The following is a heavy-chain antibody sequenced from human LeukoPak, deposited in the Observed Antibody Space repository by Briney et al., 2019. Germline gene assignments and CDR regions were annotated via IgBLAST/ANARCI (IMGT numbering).Heavy chain of an antibody. CDR2: INPYSGDT. CDR1: GYTFTGYD. D-gene: IGHD6-13*01. V-gene: IGHV1-2*06. CDR3: ARDQGSLTRSWYTGY. J-gene: IGHJ4*02. Sequence: ASVKVSCKASGYTFTGYDIHWFRQAPGQALEWLGRINPYSGDTNFAQKFQGRVTMTRDTSITTAYMDLSSLTPDDTAVYFCARDQGSLTRSWYTGYWGQGTQVTVSS.